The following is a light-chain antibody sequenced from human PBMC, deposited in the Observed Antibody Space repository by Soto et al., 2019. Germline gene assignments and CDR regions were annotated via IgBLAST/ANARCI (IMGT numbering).Light chain of an antibody. J-gene: IGKJ4*01. Sequence: DIQMTQSPSSLSASVGDRVTITCRASETIRNFLNWYQQKPGKAPHLLIFGTSNLQSGVPSRFSGNGSGTDFTLTISSLHPEDFAAYYCQQSYSFPTFGGGTKVDIK. CDR3: QQSYSFPT. CDR2: GTS. V-gene: IGKV1-39*01. CDR1: ETIRNF.